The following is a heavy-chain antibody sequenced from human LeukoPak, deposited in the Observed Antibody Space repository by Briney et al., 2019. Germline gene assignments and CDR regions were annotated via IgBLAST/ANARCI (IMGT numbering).Heavy chain of an antibody. V-gene: IGHV3-72*01. CDR2: TRKKTNSYTT. Sequence: GGSLRLSCAASGFTFSDHYMDWVRQAPGKGLEWVGRTRKKTNSYTTEYAASVKGRFTISRDDSKNSLYLQMNSLKAEDTAVYYCTRLHGAYPIDFWGQGTLVTVSS. D-gene: IGHD4/OR15-4a*01. CDR3: TRLHGAYPIDF. CDR1: GFTFSDHY. J-gene: IGHJ4*02.